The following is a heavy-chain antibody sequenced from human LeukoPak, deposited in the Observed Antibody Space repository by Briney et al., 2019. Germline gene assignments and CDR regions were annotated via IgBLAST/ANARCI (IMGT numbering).Heavy chain of an antibody. CDR1: GFTFSSYA. V-gene: IGHV3-64*01. D-gene: IGHD6-6*01. Sequence: GGSLRLSCAASGFTFSSYAMHWVRQAPGKGLEYVSAISSNGGSTYYANSVKGRFTISRDNSKNTLYLQMNSLRAEDTAVYYCAKDEGQLVTTPGGVFDYWGQGTLVTVSS. CDR2: ISSNGGST. CDR3: AKDEGQLVTTPGGVFDY. J-gene: IGHJ4*02.